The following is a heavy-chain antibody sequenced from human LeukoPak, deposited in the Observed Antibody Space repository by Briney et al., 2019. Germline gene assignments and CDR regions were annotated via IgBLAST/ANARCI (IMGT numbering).Heavy chain of an antibody. Sequence: SVKVSCKASGGTFSSYAISWVRQAPGQGLEWMGRIIPILGIANYAQKFQGRVTITADKSTSTAYMELSSLRSEDTAVYYCARDLEDYYDSSGQHYYYGMDAWGQGTTVTVSS. CDR2: IIPILGIA. J-gene: IGHJ6*02. CDR1: GGTFSSYA. D-gene: IGHD3-22*01. CDR3: ARDLEDYYDSSGQHYYYGMDA. V-gene: IGHV1-69*04.